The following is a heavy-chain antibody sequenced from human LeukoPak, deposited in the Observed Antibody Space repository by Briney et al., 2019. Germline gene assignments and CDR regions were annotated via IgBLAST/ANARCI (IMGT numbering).Heavy chain of an antibody. J-gene: IGHJ4*02. V-gene: IGHV3-21*01. CDR1: EFTFSSYS. Sequence: PGGSLRLSCAASEFTFSSYSMSWVRQAPGKGLEWASSISSSSIYIYYADSVKGRFTISRDNAKNSLYLQMNSLRAEDTAVYYCARSSDFWSGYWYYFDHWGQGTLVSVSS. CDR2: ISSSSIYI. D-gene: IGHD3-3*01. CDR3: ARSSDFWSGYWYYFDH.